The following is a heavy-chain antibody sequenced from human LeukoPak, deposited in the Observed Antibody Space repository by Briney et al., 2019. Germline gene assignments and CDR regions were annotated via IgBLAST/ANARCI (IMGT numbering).Heavy chain of an antibody. D-gene: IGHD3-10*01. CDR2: IYDSGST. CDR3: ARWGSNMAREKGDH. J-gene: IGHJ4*02. CDR1: GGSISSYY. Sequence: SETLSLTCTVSGGSISSYYWSWIRQPPGKGLEWIGYIYDSGSTNYNPSLKTRVTILVDTSKNQFSLKLSSVTAADTAVYYCARWGSNMAREKGDHWGQGTLVTVSS. V-gene: IGHV4-59*08.